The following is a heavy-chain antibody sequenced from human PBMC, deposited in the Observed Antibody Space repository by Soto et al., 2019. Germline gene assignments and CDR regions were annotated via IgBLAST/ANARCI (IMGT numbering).Heavy chain of an antibody. J-gene: IGHJ6*02. CDR2: IGSSGRTI. Sequence: PGGSLRLSCAASGSTLSNYNMDWVRQAPGKGLEWISYIGSSGRTIYYADSVKGRFTISRDNAKNSLYLQMHSLRDEDTAVYYCARDCGKGFGMDVWGQGTTVTVSS. CDR1: GSTLSNYN. V-gene: IGHV3-48*02. CDR3: ARDCGKGFGMDV.